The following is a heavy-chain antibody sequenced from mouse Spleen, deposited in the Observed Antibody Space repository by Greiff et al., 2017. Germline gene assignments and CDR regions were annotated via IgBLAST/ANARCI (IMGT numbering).Heavy chain of an antibody. CDR3: AGSKSWFAY. V-gene: IGHV1-42*01. CDR2: INPSTGGT. J-gene: IGHJ3*01. CDR1: GYSFTGYY. D-gene: IGHD2-5*01. Sequence: EVMLVESGPELVKPGASVKISCKASGYSFTGYYMNWVKQSPEKSLEWIGEINPSTGGTTYNQKFKAKATLTVDKSSSTAYMQLKSLTSEDSAVYYCAGSKSWFAYWGQGTLVTVSA.